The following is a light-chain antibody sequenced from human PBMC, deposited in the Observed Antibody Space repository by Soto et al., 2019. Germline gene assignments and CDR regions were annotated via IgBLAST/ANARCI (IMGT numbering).Light chain of an antibody. CDR1: QSVSNK. CDR2: DAS. V-gene: IGKV3-15*01. J-gene: IGKJ1*01. Sequence: EIVMTQSPATLSVSPGERVTLSCRASQSVSNKLAWYQQKTGQAPRLLIYDASGRAGSVPARLSGSGSGTEFTLTISSLQSEDFAVYFCQQYNNWPPTSGQGTKVEIK. CDR3: QQYNNWPPT.